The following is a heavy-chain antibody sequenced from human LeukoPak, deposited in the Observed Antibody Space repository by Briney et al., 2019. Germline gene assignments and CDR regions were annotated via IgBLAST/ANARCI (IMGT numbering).Heavy chain of an antibody. CDR2: IYTSGST. J-gene: IGHJ4*02. D-gene: IGHD1-26*01. Sequence: SETLSLTCTVSGGSIISYYWSWIRQPAGKGLEWIGRIYTSGSTYYNPSLESRVTISVDNSKNQFSLKLSSVTAADTAAYYCASYTSSGSYFDYWGQGTLVTVSS. V-gene: IGHV4-4*07. CDR1: GGSIISYY. CDR3: ASYTSSGSYFDY.